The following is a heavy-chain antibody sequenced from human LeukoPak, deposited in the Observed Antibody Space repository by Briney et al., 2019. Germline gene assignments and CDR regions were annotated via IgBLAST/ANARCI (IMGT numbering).Heavy chain of an antibody. CDR2: ISSSSSTI. CDR3: ASPGRHAGEKTSLLWFGELS. V-gene: IGHV3-48*04. Sequence: GGSLRLSCAASGFTFSSYSMNWVRQAPGKGLEWVSYISSSSSTIYYADSVKGRFTISRDNAKNSLYLQMNSLRAEDTAVYYCASPGRHAGEKTSLLWFGELSWGQGTLVTVSS. D-gene: IGHD3-10*01. CDR1: GFTFSSYS. J-gene: IGHJ5*02.